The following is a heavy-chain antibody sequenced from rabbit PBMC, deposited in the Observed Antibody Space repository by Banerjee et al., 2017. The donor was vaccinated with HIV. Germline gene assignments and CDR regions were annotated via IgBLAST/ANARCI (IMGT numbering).Heavy chain of an antibody. J-gene: IGHJ4*01. CDR2: IYAGSSGST. CDR3: ARWTGYGGDGYFL. D-gene: IGHD8-1*01. V-gene: IGHV1S45*01. CDR1: GFSFSSSYY. Sequence: QEQLEESGGGLVTPGGTLTLTCTASGFSFSSSYYMCWVRQAPGKGLEWIACIYAGSSGSTYYASWAKGRFTISKTSSTTVTLQMTSLTAADTATYFCARWTGYGGDGYFLWGPGTLVTVS.